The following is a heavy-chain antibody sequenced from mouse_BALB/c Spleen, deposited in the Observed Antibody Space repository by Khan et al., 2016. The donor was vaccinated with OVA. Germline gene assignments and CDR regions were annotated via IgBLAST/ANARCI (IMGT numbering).Heavy chain of an antibody. CDR1: GYTFTNYV. J-gene: IGHJ3*01. Sequence: EVQLQESGPELIKPGASVKMSCKTSGYTFTNYVIHWVRQRPGQGLEWIGYINPSNDGTRFNAKFRGKATLISDKSSTTAYLEFSSLTSEDSAVYYCAREASNGYFSFPYWGQGTLVTVSA. V-gene: IGHV1S136*01. D-gene: IGHD2-14*01. CDR3: AREASNGYFSFPY. CDR2: INPSNDGT.